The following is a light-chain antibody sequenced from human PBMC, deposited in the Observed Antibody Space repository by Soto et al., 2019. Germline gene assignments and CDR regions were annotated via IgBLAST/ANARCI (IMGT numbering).Light chain of an antibody. CDR1: QSISRS. Sequence: EMVLSQSPAYLSVSPGERATLSCRASQSISRSLAWYQQKPGQAPRLLISDASTRPTGIPARFSGSGSGTEFTLTISSLQSEDFALYYCHQYNSWPPGTFGQGTKV. J-gene: IGKJ2*01. CDR3: HQYNSWPPGT. V-gene: IGKV3-15*01. CDR2: DAS.